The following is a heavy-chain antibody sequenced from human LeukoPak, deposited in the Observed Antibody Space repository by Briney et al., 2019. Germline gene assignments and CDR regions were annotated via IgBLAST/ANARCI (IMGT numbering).Heavy chain of an antibody. CDR3: ARTTPYYDILTGYYPRGYFDY. J-gene: IGHJ4*02. V-gene: IGHV4-39*07. Sequence: SETLSLTCTVSGGSISSSSYYWGWIRQPPGKGLEWIGSIYYSGSTYYNPSLKSRVTISVDTSKNQFSLKLSSVTAADTAVYYCARTTPYYDILTGYYPRGYFDYWGQGTLVTVSS. CDR1: GGSISSSSYY. CDR2: IYYSGST. D-gene: IGHD3-9*01.